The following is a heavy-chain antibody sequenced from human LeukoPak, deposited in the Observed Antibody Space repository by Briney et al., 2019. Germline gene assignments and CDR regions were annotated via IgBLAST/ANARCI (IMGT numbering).Heavy chain of an antibody. CDR3: ARDQRYIAVAGYDAFDI. D-gene: IGHD6-19*01. Sequence: ASVKVSCKASGYTFTGYYMHWVRQAPGQALEWMGWINPNTGGTNSAQKFQGRVTMTRDTSISTAYMELSRLRSDDTAVYYCARDQRYIAVAGYDAFDIWGQGTMVTVSS. CDR2: INPNTGGT. V-gene: IGHV1-2*02. J-gene: IGHJ3*02. CDR1: GYTFTGYY.